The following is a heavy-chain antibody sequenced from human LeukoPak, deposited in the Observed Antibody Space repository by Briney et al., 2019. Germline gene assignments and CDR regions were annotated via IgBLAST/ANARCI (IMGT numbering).Heavy chain of an antibody. CDR1: GYTFTGYY. CDR3: ARRDPSGILTGYYWFDP. CDR2: INPNSGGT. V-gene: IGHV1-2*02. J-gene: IGHJ5*02. D-gene: IGHD3-9*01. Sequence: GASVKVSCKASGYTFTGYYMHWVRQAPGQGLEWMGWINPNSGGTNYAQKFQGRVTMTRDTSISTAYMELSRLRSDDTAVYYCARRDPSGILTGYYWFDPWGQGTLVTVSS.